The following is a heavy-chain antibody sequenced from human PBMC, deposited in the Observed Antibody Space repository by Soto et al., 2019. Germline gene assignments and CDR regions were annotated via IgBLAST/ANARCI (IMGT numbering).Heavy chain of an antibody. CDR2: IYSGGST. CDR1: GFTVSSNY. D-gene: IGHD6-19*01. Sequence: EVQLVESGGGLVQPGGSLRLSCAASGFTVSSNYMSWVRQAPGKGLEWVSVIYSGGSTYYADSVKGRFTISRDNSKNTPYIQMNSLKTEDKAGYYCARDVAVAGTGNYWGQGTLVTVSS. CDR3: ARDVAVAGTGNY. V-gene: IGHV3-66*01. J-gene: IGHJ4*02.